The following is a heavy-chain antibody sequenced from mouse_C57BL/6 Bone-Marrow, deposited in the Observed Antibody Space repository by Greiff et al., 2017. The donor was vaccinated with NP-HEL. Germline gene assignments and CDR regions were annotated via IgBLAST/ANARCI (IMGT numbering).Heavy chain of an antibody. Sequence: VQLQQPGAELVRPGTSVKLSCKASGYTFTSYWMHWVKQRPGQGLEWIGVIDPSDSYTNYNQKFKGKATLTVDTSSSTAYMQRSSLTSEDSAVYYCADGNYAMDYWGQGTSVTVSS. CDR3: ADGNYAMDY. V-gene: IGHV1-59*01. J-gene: IGHJ4*01. CDR1: GYTFTSYW. D-gene: IGHD2-1*01. CDR2: IDPSDSYT.